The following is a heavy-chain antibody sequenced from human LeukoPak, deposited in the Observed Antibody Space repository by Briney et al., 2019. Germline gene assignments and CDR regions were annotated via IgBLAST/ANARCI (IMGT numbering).Heavy chain of an antibody. J-gene: IGHJ4*02. D-gene: IGHD6-6*01. CDR2: ISSSSSAI. CDR1: GFTFSSYG. V-gene: IGHV3-48*01. Sequence: GGSLRLSCAASGFTFSSYGINWVRQTPGKGLEWVSYISSSSSAINYADSVRGRFTISRDNAKNSLYLQMNSLRPEDTAVYYCVKGLDYSSSQMDSWGQGTLVTVSS. CDR3: VKGLDYSSSQMDS.